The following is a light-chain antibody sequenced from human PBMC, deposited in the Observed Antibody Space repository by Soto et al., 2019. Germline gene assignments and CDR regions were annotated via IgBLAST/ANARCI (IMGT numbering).Light chain of an antibody. CDR1: QSVSLS. CDR3: LQYHNLWA. V-gene: IGKV3-15*01. Sequence: EIVLTQSPATLSVSLGDSATLSCRASQSVSLSVAWYQQKPGQAPRLLIYGASIRATTTPAKFSGSGSGTEFTLTISSLQSEDFTVYSCLQYHNLWAFGQGTKVDIK. CDR2: GAS. J-gene: IGKJ1*01.